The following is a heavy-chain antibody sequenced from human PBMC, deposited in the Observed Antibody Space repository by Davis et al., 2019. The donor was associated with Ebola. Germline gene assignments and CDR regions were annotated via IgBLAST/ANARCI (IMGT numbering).Heavy chain of an antibody. CDR2: IKQDGSET. J-gene: IGHJ6*03. CDR1: GFTFRIFW. V-gene: IGHV3-7*03. CDR3: VRDRDYWVHSYMDV. D-gene: IGHD2-8*02. Sequence: PGKSLKISCAASGFTFRIFWMTWVRQAPGKGLEWVADIKQDGSETYYVESVEGRFTISRDNTKNSLYLQMNSLRVEDTAVYYCVRDRDYWVHSYMDVWGNGTTVIVSS.